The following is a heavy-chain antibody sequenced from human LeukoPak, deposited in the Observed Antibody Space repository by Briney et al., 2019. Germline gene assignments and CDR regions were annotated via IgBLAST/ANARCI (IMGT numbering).Heavy chain of an antibody. D-gene: IGHD2-8*01. J-gene: IGHJ5*02. CDR2: INPNNGNT. V-gene: IGHV1-18*01. CDR1: DYTFASYG. CDR3: ARDFTPPHCTTPNCPRGGWFDP. Sequence: ASVKVSCKAYDYTFASYGISWVRRAPGQGLEWMGWINPNNGNTRYAENLQGRVTMTTDISTSTAYMELRSLRSDDTAIYYCARDFTPPHCTTPNCPRGGWFDPWGQEPWSPSPQ.